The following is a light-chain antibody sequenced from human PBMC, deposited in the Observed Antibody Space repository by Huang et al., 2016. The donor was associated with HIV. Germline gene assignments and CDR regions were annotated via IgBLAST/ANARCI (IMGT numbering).Light chain of an antibody. Sequence: IVLTQSPGTLSVSPGERATLSCRASQSISRSYLVWYQQKPGQAPRLLIYGASSRATGISDRFSGSGSGRDFTLTISRLEPEDFAVYFCQQYHSSPVTFGQGTRLEIK. V-gene: IGKV3-20*01. CDR3: QQYHSSPVT. J-gene: IGKJ5*01. CDR2: GAS. CDR1: QSISRSY.